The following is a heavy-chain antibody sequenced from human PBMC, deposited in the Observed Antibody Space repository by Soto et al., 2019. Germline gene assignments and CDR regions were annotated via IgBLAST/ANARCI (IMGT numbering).Heavy chain of an antibody. Sequence: GASVKVSCKASGYTFTSYAMHWVPQAPGQRLEWMGWINAGNGNTKYSQKFQGRVTITRDTSASTAYMELSSLRSEDTAVYYRASRSITIFDPVFDYWGQGTLVTVSP. CDR1: GYTFTSYA. CDR2: INAGNGNT. V-gene: IGHV1-3*01. J-gene: IGHJ4*02. D-gene: IGHD3-3*01. CDR3: ASRSITIFDPVFDY.